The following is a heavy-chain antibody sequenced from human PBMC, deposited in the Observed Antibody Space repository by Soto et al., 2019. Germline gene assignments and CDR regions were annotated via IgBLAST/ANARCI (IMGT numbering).Heavy chain of an antibody. D-gene: IGHD3-10*01. CDR3: VRPLPSGRNYGLDV. Sequence: EVQLVESGGGLIQPGGSLRLSCAASGLTVSNAYMAWVRQAPGMGLEWGSVIYDNGTTYYADYVKGRFTISRDTSTNTLSLQMDSLRAEDTAVYYCVRPLPSGRNYGLDVWGQGTTGAVSS. V-gene: IGHV3-53*01. J-gene: IGHJ6*02. CDR2: IYDNGTT. CDR1: GLTVSNAY.